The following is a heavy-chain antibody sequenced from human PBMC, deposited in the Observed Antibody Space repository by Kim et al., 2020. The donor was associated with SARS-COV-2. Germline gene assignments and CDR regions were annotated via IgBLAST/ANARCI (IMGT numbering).Heavy chain of an antibody. J-gene: IGHJ4*02. D-gene: IGHD3-10*01. CDR2: IYHSGST. Sequence: SETLSLTCAVSGGSISSSNWWSWVRQPPGKGLEWIGEIYHSGSTNYNPSLKSRVTISVDKSKNQFSLKLSSVTAADTAVYYCARESSGPYGSGSKVDYWGQGTLVTVSS. CDR1: GGSISSSNW. CDR3: ARESSGPYGSGSKVDY. V-gene: IGHV4-4*02.